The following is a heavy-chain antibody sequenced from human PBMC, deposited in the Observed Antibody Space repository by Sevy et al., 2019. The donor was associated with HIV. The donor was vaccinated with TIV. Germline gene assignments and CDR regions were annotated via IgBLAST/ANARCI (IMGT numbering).Heavy chain of an antibody. CDR1: GFTFSSYG. J-gene: IGHJ6*02. Sequence: GGSLRLSCAASGFTFSSYGMHWVRQAPGKGLAWVAVISYDGRNKYYADSVKGRFTISIDNSKNTLYLQMNSLRPEDTAVYYCVKDQYPDGYCSSTSCYNYGMDVWGQGTTVTVSS. V-gene: IGHV3-30*18. CDR3: VKDQYPDGYCSSTSCYNYGMDV. D-gene: IGHD2-2*01. CDR2: ISYDGRNK.